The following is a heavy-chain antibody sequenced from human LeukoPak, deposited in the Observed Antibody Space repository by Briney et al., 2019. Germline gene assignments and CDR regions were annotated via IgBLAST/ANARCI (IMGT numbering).Heavy chain of an antibody. CDR1: GGSFSGY. V-gene: IGHV4-34*01. J-gene: IGHJ4*02. CDR3: ARXSXXXXXDX. Sequence: PSETLSLTCAVYGGSFSGYWTWIRQPPGKGLEWIGEINHXGXXXXXXXXXXXVTISVDTSKNQFSLKLSSVTAADTAVYYCARXSXXXXXDXWGQGTLVTVSS. CDR2: INHXGXX.